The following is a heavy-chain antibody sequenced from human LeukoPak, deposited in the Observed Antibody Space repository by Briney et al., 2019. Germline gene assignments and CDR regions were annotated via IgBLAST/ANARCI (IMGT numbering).Heavy chain of an antibody. J-gene: IGHJ4*02. CDR1: GGSISSGDYY. D-gene: IGHD6-13*01. CDR2: IYYSGST. CDR3: ARTPGVAAALDY. Sequence: SQTLSLTCTVSGGSISSGDYYWSWIRQPPGKGLEWIGYIYYSGSTNYNPSLKSRVTISVDTSKNQFSLKLSSVTAADTAVYYCARTPGVAAALDYWGQGTLVTVSS. V-gene: IGHV4-61*08.